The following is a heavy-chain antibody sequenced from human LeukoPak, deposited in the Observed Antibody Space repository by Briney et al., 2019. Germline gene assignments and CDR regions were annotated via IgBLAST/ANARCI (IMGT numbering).Heavy chain of an antibody. CDR1: GGSFSGYY. V-gene: IGHV4-34*01. J-gene: IGHJ4*02. Sequence: SDTLSLTCAVSGGSFSGYYWSWVRQPPGQGLEWIGEINHSVSTKYSPSHESRLTIPVDTSKNQVSLKLTSVTAADTAVYYCAIHPSNSWYYFDYWDEGSLVTDSS. D-gene: IGHD2/OR15-2a*01. CDR2: INHSVST. CDR3: AIHPSNSWYYFDY.